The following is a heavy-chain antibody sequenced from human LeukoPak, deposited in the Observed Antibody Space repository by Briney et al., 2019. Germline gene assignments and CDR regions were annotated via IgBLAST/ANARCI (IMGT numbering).Heavy chain of an antibody. CDR3: AREPARNSGYDYGIDY. CDR2: IYYSGST. CDR1: GGSISSGDYY. V-gene: IGHV4-30-4*01. J-gene: IGHJ4*02. Sequence: PSQTLSLTCTVSGGSISSGDYYWSRIRQPPGKGLEWIGYIYYSGSTYYNPSLKSRVTISVDASKNQFSLKLSSVTAADTAVYYCAREPARNSGYDYGIDYWGQGTLVTVSS. D-gene: IGHD5-12*01.